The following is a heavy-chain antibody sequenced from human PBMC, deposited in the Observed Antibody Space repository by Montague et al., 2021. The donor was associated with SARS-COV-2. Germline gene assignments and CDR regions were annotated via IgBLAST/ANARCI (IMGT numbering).Heavy chain of an antibody. V-gene: IGHV4-59*12. J-gene: IGHJ4*02. CDR2: IYSSGSA. Sequence: SETRSLTYTVSGSSITSYYWSWIRQAPGKGLEWIAYIYSSGSASYNPSLRSRVTMSVDKSTNQFSLRLNSVTAADTAVYYCARVFRGQRLAFAFWGQGALVIVSS. D-gene: IGHD6-25*01. CDR3: ARVFRGQRLAFAF. CDR1: GSSITSYY.